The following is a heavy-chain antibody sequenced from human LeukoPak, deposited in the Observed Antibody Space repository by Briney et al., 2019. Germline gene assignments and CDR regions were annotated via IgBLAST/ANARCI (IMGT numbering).Heavy chain of an antibody. CDR2: INHRGST. CDR3: ARGGRVVGATPLLDY. CDR1: GGCFSGYY. Sequence: SETLSLTCAVYGGCFSGYYWSWIRHPPGKGLEWIAEINHRGSTNYNPSLKSRVTISVDTSKNQFSLKLTSVTAADTAVYYCARGGRVVGATPLLDYWGQGTLVTVSS. D-gene: IGHD1-26*01. J-gene: IGHJ4*02. V-gene: IGHV4-34*01.